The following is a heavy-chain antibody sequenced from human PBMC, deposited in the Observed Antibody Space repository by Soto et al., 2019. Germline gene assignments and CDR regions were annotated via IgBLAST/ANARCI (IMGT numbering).Heavy chain of an antibody. V-gene: IGHV4-39*01. CDR2: IYYSGST. J-gene: IGHJ6*02. D-gene: IGHD2-21*02. CDR3: ARRVVVVTGGMHV. CDR1: GGSISSTSYY. Sequence: SETLSLTCTVSGGSISSTSYYWGWIRQPPGKGLEWIGSIYYSGSTYYNPSLKSRVTISVDTSKNQFSLKLSSVTAADTAVYYCARRVVVVTGGMHVWRQGTTVT.